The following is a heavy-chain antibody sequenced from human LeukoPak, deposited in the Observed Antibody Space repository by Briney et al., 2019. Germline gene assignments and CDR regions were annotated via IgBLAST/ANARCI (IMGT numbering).Heavy chain of an antibody. CDR2: IYTSWST. V-gene: IGHV4-61*02. J-gene: IGHJ3*02. D-gene: IGHD5-24*01. Sequence: PSETLSLTCTVSGGSISSGNYYWNWIRQPAGKGLEWIGRIYTSWSTNYNPSLESRVTISVDTSKNEFSLRLSAVTAADTAVYYCARGWHGFDIWGQGTMVTVSS. CDR1: GGSISSGNYY. CDR3: ARGWHGFDI.